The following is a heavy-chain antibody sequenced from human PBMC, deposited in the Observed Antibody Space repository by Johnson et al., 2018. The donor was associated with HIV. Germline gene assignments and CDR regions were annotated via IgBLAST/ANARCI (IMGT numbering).Heavy chain of an antibody. CDR3: ARDGGFTYFAFDI. Sequence: QVQLVESGGGVVQPGGSLTLSCAASGFVFSDYVMHWVRQAPGKGLDWVTFIRYDGSGKYYADSVKGRFTISRDNSKNTLYVQMNDLRDEDTAVYFCARDGGFTYFAFDIWGQGTMVTVSS. CDR1: GFVFSDYV. CDR2: IRYDGSGK. V-gene: IGHV3-30*02. J-gene: IGHJ3*02. D-gene: IGHD2-21*01.